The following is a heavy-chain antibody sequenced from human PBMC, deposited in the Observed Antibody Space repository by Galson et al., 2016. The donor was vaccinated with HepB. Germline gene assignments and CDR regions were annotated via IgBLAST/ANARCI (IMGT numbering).Heavy chain of an antibody. J-gene: IGHJ5*02. CDR2: INGHGTVT. V-gene: IGHV3-74*01. CDR1: GLSFSYNW. D-gene: IGHD6-19*01. Sequence: SLRLSCAASGLSFSYNWMHWVRQAPGKGLVWVSRINGHGTVTNYADSVKGRFTVSRDNAKNTLYLEMISLRAEDTAVYYCTRDRGLDDTSGFDPWGQGTLVTVSS. CDR3: TRDRGLDDTSGFDP.